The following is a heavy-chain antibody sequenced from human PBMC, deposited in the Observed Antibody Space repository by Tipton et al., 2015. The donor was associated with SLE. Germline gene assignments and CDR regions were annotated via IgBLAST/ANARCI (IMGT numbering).Heavy chain of an antibody. Sequence: SLRLSCAASGFSFSNYAMSWVRQAPGKGLEWVSIIYSGGPTYYADSVKGRFTISRDNSKNTLYVQMNSLRAEDTAVYYCARDLVGPTGYGMDVWGQGTTVTVSS. CDR2: IYSGGPT. CDR1: GFSFSNYA. J-gene: IGHJ6*02. CDR3: ARDLVGPTGYGMDV. D-gene: IGHD1-26*01. V-gene: IGHV3-23*03.